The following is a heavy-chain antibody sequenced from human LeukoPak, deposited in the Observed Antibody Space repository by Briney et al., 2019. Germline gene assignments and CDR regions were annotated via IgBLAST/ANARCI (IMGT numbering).Heavy chain of an antibody. J-gene: IGHJ4*02. CDR1: GFTFSNYG. CDR2: ISGSGGST. CDR3: AKGGQSGWYGYFDY. Sequence: GGSLRLSCAASGFTFSNYGMSWVRQAPGKGLEWVSAISGSGGSTYYADSVKGRFTISRDNSKNTLYLQMNSLRAEDTAVYYCAKGGQSGWYGYFDYWGQGTLVTVSS. D-gene: IGHD6-19*01. V-gene: IGHV3-23*01.